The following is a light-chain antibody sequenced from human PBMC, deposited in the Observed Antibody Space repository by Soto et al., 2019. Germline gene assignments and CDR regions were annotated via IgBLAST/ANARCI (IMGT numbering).Light chain of an antibody. V-gene: IGKV1-5*03. CDR1: QTISSW. J-gene: IGKJ5*01. CDR3: QQLNSYLAIT. Sequence: IQMTQSPSTLSGSVGDRVTITCRASQTISSWLAWYQQKPGKAPKLLIYKASTLKSGVPSRFSGSGSGTDFTLTISSLQPEDFATYYCQQLNSYLAITFGQGTRLEIK. CDR2: KAS.